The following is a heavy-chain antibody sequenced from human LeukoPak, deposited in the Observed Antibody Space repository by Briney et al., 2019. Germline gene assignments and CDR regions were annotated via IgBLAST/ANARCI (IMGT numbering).Heavy chain of an antibody. CDR1: GFTFSSYA. CDR2: ISGSGGST. D-gene: IGHD6-13*01. Sequence: PGGSLRLSCAASGFTFSSYAMSWVRQAPGKGLEWVSGISGSGGSTYYADSVKGRFTISRDNSKNTLYLQMNSLRAEDTAVYYCARGFIAAAGIDAFDIWGQGTMVTVSS. J-gene: IGHJ3*02. V-gene: IGHV3-23*01. CDR3: ARGFIAAAGIDAFDI.